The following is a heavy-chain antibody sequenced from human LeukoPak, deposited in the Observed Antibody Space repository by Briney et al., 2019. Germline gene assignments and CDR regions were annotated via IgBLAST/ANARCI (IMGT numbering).Heavy chain of an antibody. CDR1: GFTFSSYA. V-gene: IGHV3-23*01. CDR2: ISGGGGSA. Sequence: PGGSLRLSCAASGFTFSSYAMSWVRRAPGKGLEWVSAISGGGGSAYYADSVKGRFTISRDNFKNTLYLQMNSLRAEDTAVYYCAKKSGGNYWGQGTLVTVSS. J-gene: IGHJ4*02. D-gene: IGHD4-23*01. CDR3: AKKSGGNY.